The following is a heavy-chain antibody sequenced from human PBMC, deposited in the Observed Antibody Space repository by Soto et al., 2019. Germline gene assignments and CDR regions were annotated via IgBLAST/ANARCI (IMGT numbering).Heavy chain of an antibody. CDR3: ARSGRDIVVVVPTTRLDF. J-gene: IGHJ4*02. CDR1: GYTFTNYG. V-gene: IGHV1-18*01. CDR2: ISADNGNT. D-gene: IGHD2-15*01. Sequence: ASVKVSCKPSGYTFTNYGVTWVRQAPGQGFEWMGWISADNGNTKYSQKFQDRVTLTTDTSTSTAYMELRSLRSDDTAVYYCARSGRDIVVVVPTTRLDFWGQGTLVTVSS.